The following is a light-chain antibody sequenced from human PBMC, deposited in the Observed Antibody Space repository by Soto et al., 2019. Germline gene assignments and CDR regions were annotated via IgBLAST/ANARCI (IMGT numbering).Light chain of an antibody. CDR3: SSYAGSNTYV. J-gene: IGLJ1*01. Sequence: QSALTQPPSASGSPGQSVPISCTGTSSDVGGYNYVSWYQQHPGKAPKFIIYEVTKRPSGVPDRFSGSKSGNTASLTVSGLQAEDEADYYCSSYAGSNTYVLGTGTKVTVL. CDR1: SSDVGGYNY. V-gene: IGLV2-8*01. CDR2: EVT.